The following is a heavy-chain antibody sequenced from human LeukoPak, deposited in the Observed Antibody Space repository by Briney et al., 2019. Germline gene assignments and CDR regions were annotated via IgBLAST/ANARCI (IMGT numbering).Heavy chain of an antibody. CDR1: GFSISSGYY. CDR3: ARSRTGLSSGWSDY. CDR2: IFHSGNT. J-gene: IGHJ4*02. V-gene: IGHV4-38-2*02. Sequence: SETLSLNCTVSGFSISSGYYWGWIRQPPGKGLEWIGIIFHSGNTYYNPSLNNRLTIFVDTSKNQFSLKLNSVTVADTAVYFCARSRTGLSSGWSDYWGQGMLVTVSS. D-gene: IGHD6-19*01.